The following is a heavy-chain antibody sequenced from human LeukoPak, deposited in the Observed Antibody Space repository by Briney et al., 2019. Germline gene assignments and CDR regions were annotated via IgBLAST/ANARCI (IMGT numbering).Heavy chain of an antibody. J-gene: IGHJ4*02. D-gene: IGHD3-3*01. V-gene: IGHV1-8*03. CDR3: ARGPPVYYDFWSGYYTGLDY. CDR2: LNPNSGNT. CDR1: GYTFTSYD. Sequence: ASVKVSCKASGYTFTSYDINWVRQATGQGLEWMGWLNPNSGNTGYAQKFQGRVTITRNTSISTAYMELSSLRSEDTAVYYCARGPPVYYDFWSGYYTGLDYWGQGTLVTVSS.